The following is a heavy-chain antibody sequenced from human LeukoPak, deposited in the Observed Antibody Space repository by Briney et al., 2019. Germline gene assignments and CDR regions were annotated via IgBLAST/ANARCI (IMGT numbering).Heavy chain of an antibody. J-gene: IGHJ4*02. CDR3: TRQWHTPSYY. V-gene: IGHV3-74*01. CDR2: INGDGSST. CDR1: GFIFNNYW. Sequence: GGSLRLSCAASGFIFNNYWMHWVRQTPGEGPLWLSRINGDGSSTSYTHSVQGRFIISRDNAKNTLYLQMNSLRAEDTAVYYCTRQWHTPSYYWGQGTLVTVSS. D-gene: IGHD6-19*01.